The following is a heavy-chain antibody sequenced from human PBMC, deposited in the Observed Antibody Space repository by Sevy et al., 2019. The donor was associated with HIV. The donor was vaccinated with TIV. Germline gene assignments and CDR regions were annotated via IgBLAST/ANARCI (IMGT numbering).Heavy chain of an antibody. Sequence: GGSPRLSCEASGFTFDAYAMHWVRQAPGKGLEWVSGISSNSGSIGYADSVKGRFTISRDNAKNSLYLQINSLRDEDTALYYCAKEMRSSGWYFFDYWGQGTLVTVSS. V-gene: IGHV3-9*01. CDR2: ISSNSGSI. CDR3: AKEMRSSGWYFFDY. J-gene: IGHJ4*02. D-gene: IGHD6-13*01. CDR1: GFTFDAYA.